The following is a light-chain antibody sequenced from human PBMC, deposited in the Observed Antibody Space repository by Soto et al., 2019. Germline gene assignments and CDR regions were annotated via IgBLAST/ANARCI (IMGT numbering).Light chain of an antibody. J-gene: IGKJ5*01. V-gene: IGKV3-15*01. Sequence: EVVITQSPSTLSVSPGERATLSCRVSQSVSSNLAWYQQKPGQAPRLIIYGASTRATGIPARFSGSGSGTEFTLTISRLEPEDFAVFYCQQYGSSITFGQGTRLEI. CDR1: QSVSSN. CDR2: GAS. CDR3: QQYGSSIT.